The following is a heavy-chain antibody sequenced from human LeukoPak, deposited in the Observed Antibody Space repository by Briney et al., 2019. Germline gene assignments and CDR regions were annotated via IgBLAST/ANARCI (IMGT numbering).Heavy chain of an antibody. V-gene: IGHV4-38-2*02. CDR3: ARLYCSSTSCSLDY. J-gene: IGHJ4*02. CDR1: DYSISSGHY. Sequence: SETLSLTCTVSDYSISSGHYWGWIRQPPGKGLEWIGNIHHAGATYYNPSLKSRVTMSVDTSKNQFSLKLNSVTAADTAVYYCARLYCSSTSCSLDYWGQGTLVTVSS. CDR2: IHHAGAT. D-gene: IGHD2-2*01.